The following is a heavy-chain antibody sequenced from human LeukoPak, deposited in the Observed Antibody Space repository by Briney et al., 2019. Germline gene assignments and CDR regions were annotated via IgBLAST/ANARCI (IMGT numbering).Heavy chain of an antibody. Sequence: SETLSLTCAVSGYSISSGYYWSWIRQPPGKGLEWIGYIYYSGSTNYNPSLKSRVTISVDTSKNQFSPKLSSVTAADTAVYYCARDRGYDSPAFDIWGQGTMVTVSS. CDR2: IYYSGST. J-gene: IGHJ3*02. CDR1: GYSISSGYY. V-gene: IGHV4-61*01. CDR3: ARDRGYDSPAFDI. D-gene: IGHD5-12*01.